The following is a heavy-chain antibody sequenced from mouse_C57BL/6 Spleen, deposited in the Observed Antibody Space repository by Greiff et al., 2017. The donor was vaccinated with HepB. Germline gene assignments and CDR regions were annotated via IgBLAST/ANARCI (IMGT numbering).Heavy chain of an antibody. Sequence: VMLVESGPGLVQPSQSLSITCTVSGFSLTSYGVHWVRQSPGKGLEWLGVIWRGGSTDYNAAFMSRLSITKDNSKSQVFFKMNSLQADDTAIYYCARSTMVTHWYFDVWGTGTTVTVSS. CDR3: ARSTMVTHWYFDV. CDR2: IWRGGST. CDR1: GFSLTSYG. D-gene: IGHD2-2*01. J-gene: IGHJ1*03. V-gene: IGHV2-5*01.